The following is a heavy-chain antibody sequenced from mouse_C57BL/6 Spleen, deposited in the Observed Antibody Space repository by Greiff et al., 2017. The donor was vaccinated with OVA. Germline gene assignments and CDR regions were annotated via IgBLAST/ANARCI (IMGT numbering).Heavy chain of an antibody. D-gene: IGHD1-1*01. CDR2: IDPNSGGT. V-gene: IGHV1-72*01. CDR1: GYTFTSYW. J-gene: IGHJ2*01. CDR3: AKESAYGSICDD. Sequence: HPQPPGSELVKPGASVKLSCKASGYTFTSYWMHWVKQRPGRGLEWIGRIDPNSGGTKYNEKFKSKATLTVDKPSSTAYMQLSSLTSEDSAVYYCAKESAYGSICDDWGKGTTLTVSS.